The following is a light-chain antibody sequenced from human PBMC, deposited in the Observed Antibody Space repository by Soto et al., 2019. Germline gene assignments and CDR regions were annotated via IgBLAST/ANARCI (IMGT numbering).Light chain of an antibody. CDR1: SDDIGNFNL. CDR2: EVN. CDR3: CSYAGSRWM. Sequence: QSALTQPAPVSGSPGQSITVSCTGSSDDIGNFNLVSWYQQFPGKAPKLIVYEVNKRPLGVSDRFSGSKSGNTASLTISGLQAEDEADYHCCSYAGSRWMFGGGTKLTVL. J-gene: IGLJ3*02. V-gene: IGLV2-23*02.